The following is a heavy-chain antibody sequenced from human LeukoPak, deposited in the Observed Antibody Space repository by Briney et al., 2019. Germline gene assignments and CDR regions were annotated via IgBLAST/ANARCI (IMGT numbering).Heavy chain of an antibody. V-gene: IGHV1-2*02. CDR1: GYTFSAYY. J-gene: IGHJ4*02. CDR2: LSPSSGDT. Sequence: ASVKVSFKASGYTFSAYYLHWVRQAPGQGLEWMGCLSPSSGDTKYAQTFEGRVAMTRDTSISTVYMELNSLRSDDTAVYYCARDSPAAGGDFDYWGQGTLVTVSS. CDR3: ARDSPAAGGDFDY. D-gene: IGHD6-13*01.